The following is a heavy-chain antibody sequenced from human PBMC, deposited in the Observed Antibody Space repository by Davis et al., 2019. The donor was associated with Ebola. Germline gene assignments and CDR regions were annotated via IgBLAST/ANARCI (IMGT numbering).Heavy chain of an antibody. CDR2: ITSTSRTM. CDR3: TRGNWNYPN. V-gene: IGHV3-48*04. CDR1: GFTLSGYD. D-gene: IGHD1-7*01. J-gene: IGHJ4*02. Sequence: GESLKISCAASGFTLSGYDMNWVRQAPGKGLEWVSYITSTSRTMYYADSVKGRFTISRDNAKNSLFLQMNSLRVEDTAVYYCTRGNWNYPNWGQGTLVTVSS.